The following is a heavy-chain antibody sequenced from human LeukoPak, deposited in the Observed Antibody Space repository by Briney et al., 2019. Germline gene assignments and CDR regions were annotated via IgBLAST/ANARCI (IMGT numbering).Heavy chain of an antibody. J-gene: IGHJ5*02. CDR2: ISSSSSYI. D-gene: IGHD3-10*01. Sequence: PSETLSLTCTVSGGSISSGGYYWNWVRQAPGRGLEWVSSISSSSSYIYYANSVKGRFTISRDNAKNSLYLQMNSLRAEDTAVYYCARDETPYYYGSGSMGGSNWFDPWGQGTLVTVSS. CDR1: GGSISSGGYY. V-gene: IGHV3-21*01. CDR3: ARDETPYYYGSGSMGGSNWFDP.